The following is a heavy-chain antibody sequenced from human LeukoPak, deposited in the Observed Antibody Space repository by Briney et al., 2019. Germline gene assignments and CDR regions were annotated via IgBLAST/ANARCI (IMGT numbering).Heavy chain of an antibody. CDR1: GFTFNTYS. CDR2: ISSSSSYT. J-gene: IGHJ5*02. Sequence: PGGSLRLSCAASGFTFNTYSMNWVRQAPGKGLEWVSVISSSSSYTYYLDSVRGRFTISRDNAKNSLYLQMNSLRAEDTAVYYCAREPSSAAFDPWGQGTLVTVSS. D-gene: IGHD3-3*01. CDR3: AREPSSAAFDP. V-gene: IGHV3-21*01.